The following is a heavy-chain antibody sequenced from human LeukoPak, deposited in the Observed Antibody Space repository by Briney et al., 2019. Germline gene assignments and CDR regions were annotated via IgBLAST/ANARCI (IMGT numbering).Heavy chain of an antibody. D-gene: IGHD3-3*02. CDR3: ARDLLAVSSTARSSWFDP. Sequence: ASVKVSCNASGYTFTGDYMHWVRQAPGQGLEWIGWLNSNRGGTNYAQKFLGRVTMTRDTSNSTAYMELSRLRSDDTAVYYCARDLLAVSSTARSSWFDPWGQGTLVTVSS. CDR1: GYTFTGDY. CDR2: LNSNRGGT. V-gene: IGHV1-2*02. J-gene: IGHJ5*02.